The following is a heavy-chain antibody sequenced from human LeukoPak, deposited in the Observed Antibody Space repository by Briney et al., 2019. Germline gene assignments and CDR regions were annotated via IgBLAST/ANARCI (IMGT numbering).Heavy chain of an antibody. CDR2: IYYSGST. J-gene: IGHJ5*02. D-gene: IGHD5-18*01. Sequence: SETLSLTRTLPCRPFRYFLRSWTRHPPGKALAWIGYIYYSGSTHYNPSLKSRVTISVDTSKNQFSLNLSSVTAADTAVYYCARHPTALVSYGFDPWGQGTLVTVSS. V-gene: IGHV4-59*08. CDR3: ARHPTALVSYGFDP. CDR1: CRPFRYFL.